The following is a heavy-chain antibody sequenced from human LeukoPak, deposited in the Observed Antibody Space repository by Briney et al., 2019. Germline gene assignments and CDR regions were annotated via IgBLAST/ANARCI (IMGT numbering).Heavy chain of an antibody. CDR1: GGSFSAFKGYY. CDR3: ARGRGLNYDLDY. D-gene: IGHD3-3*01. V-gene: IGHV4-34*01. J-gene: IGHJ4*02. CDR2: INHSGST. Sequence: SETLSLTCAVYGGSFSAFKGYYWSWIRQPPGKGLEWIGEINHSGSTNYNPSLKSRVTISVDTSKNQFSLKLSSVTAADTAVYYCARGRGLNYDLDYWGQGTLVTVSS.